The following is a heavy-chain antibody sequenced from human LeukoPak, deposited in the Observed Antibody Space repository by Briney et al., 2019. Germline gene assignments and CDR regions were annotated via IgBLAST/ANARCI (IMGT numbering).Heavy chain of an antibody. CDR1: GGSISSGGHS. J-gene: IGHJ6*02. CDR3: ARINDFWSGPTLDV. CDR2: IYHSGSGST. Sequence: SETLSLTCTVSGGSISSGGHSWSWIRQPPGKGLEWIGYIYHSGSGSTYYNPSLKSRVTISIDKSKDQFSLKLNSVTAADTAVYYCARINDFWSGPTLDVWGQGTTVTVSS. D-gene: IGHD3-3*01. V-gene: IGHV4-30-2*01.